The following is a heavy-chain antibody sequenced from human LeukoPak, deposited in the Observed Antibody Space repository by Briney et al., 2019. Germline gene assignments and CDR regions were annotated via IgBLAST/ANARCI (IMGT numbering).Heavy chain of an antibody. D-gene: IGHD6-19*01. CDR2: IYYSGST. J-gene: IGHJ4*02. CDR3: ASRIAVAGTFDY. CDR1: GGSISSYY. V-gene: IGHV4-59*08. Sequence: TSETLSLTCTVSGGSISSYYWSWIRQPPGKGLEWIGYIYYSGSTNYNPSLKSRVTISVDTSRNQFSLKLSSVTAADTAVYYCASRIAVAGTFDYWGQGTLVTVSS.